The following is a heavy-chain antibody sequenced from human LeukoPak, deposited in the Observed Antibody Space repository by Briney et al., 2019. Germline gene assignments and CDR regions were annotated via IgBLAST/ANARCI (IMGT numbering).Heavy chain of an antibody. Sequence: GGSLRLSCAASGFTFSNAWMSWVRQAPGKGLEWVGRIKSKTDGGTTDYAAPVKGRFTISRDDSKNTLYLQMNSLKTEDTAVYYCTTPYTYCGGDCYNDYWGQGTLVTVSS. V-gene: IGHV3-15*01. D-gene: IGHD2-21*02. J-gene: IGHJ4*02. CDR1: GFTFSNAW. CDR2: IKSKTDGGTT. CDR3: TTPYTYCGGDCYNDY.